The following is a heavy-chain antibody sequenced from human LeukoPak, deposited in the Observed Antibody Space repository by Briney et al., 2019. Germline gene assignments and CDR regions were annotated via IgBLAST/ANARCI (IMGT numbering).Heavy chain of an antibody. CDR1: GFTFNMYW. Sequence: GGSLRLSCAASGFTFNMYWMTWVRQAPGRGLEWVAYINKDGSDKYYVDSVKGRFTASRDNAKNSLYLQMNSLRAEDTGVYYCARDAGYGGNSDYWGQGTLVTVSS. CDR3: ARDAGYGGNSDY. CDR2: INKDGSDK. D-gene: IGHD4-23*01. J-gene: IGHJ4*02. V-gene: IGHV3-7*01.